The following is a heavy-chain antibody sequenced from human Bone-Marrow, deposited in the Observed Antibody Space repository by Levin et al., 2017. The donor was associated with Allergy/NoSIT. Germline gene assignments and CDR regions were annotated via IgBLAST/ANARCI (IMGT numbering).Heavy chain of an antibody. CDR1: GFTFNNYA. V-gene: IGHV3-30-3*01. CDR2: ISYDGSNQ. CDR3: ARDPSPYCSSISCYAHWFHR. J-gene: IGHJ5*02. Sequence: GESLKISCAASGFTFNNYAMHWVRQAPGKGLEWVAFISYDGSNQYYADSVKGRFTISRDNSKNTLYLQMTSLRPEDTTVYYCARDPSPYCSSISCYAHWFHRWGQGTLVTVSS. D-gene: IGHD2-2*01.